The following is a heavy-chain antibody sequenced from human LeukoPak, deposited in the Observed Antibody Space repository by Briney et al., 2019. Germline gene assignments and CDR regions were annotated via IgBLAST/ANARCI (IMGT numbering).Heavy chain of an antibody. V-gene: IGHV4-34*01. Sequence: PSETLSLTCAVYGGSFSGYYWSWIRQPPGKGLEWIGEINHSGSINYNPPLKSRVTISVDTSKNQFSLKLSSVTAADTAVYYCARVRPYYYDSSGYYPHDAFDIWGQGTMVTVSS. CDR1: GGSFSGYY. CDR2: INHSGSI. D-gene: IGHD3-22*01. J-gene: IGHJ3*02. CDR3: ARVRPYYYDSSGYYPHDAFDI.